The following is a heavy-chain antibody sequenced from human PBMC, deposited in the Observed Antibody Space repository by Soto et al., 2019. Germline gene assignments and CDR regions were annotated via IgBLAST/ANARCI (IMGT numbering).Heavy chain of an antibody. CDR2: IIPILGIA. Sequence: SVKVSCKASGGTFSSYTISWVRQAPGQGLEWMGRIIPILGIANSAQKFQGRVTITADKSTSTAYMELSSLRSEDTAVYYCATGISDIVVVVAAPDAFDIWGQGTMVTVSS. V-gene: IGHV1-69*02. D-gene: IGHD2-15*01. J-gene: IGHJ3*02. CDR3: ATGISDIVVVVAAPDAFDI. CDR1: GGTFSSYT.